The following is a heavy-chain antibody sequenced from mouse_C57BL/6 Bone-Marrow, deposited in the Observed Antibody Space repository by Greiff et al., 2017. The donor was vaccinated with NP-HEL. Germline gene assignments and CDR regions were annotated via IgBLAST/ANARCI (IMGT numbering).Heavy chain of an antibody. CDR2: INPYNGGT. J-gene: IGHJ4*01. V-gene: IGHV1-19*01. CDR3: ARGDYSLYYAMDY. Sequence: EVQLQQSGPVLVKPGASVKMSCTASGYTFTDYYMTWVKQSHGKSLEWIGVINPYNGGTSYNQQFKGKATLTVDKSSSTAYMELNSLTSEDSAVYYGARGDYSLYYAMDYWGQGTSVTVSS. D-gene: IGHD2-12*01. CDR1: GYTFTDYY.